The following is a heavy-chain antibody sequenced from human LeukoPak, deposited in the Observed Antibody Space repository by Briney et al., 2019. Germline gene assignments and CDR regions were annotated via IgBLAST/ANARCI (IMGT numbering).Heavy chain of an antibody. D-gene: IGHD5-18*01. J-gene: IGHJ4*02. V-gene: IGHV3-74*01. CDR1: GLTLSGYW. Sequence: GGSLRLSCAASGLTLSGYWMHWVRQAPGKGLVWVSRINGDASSTSYADSVKGRFTISRDNAKSTLYLQMNSLRVEDTAVYYCARARGNTHGYFEYWGQGTLVTVSS. CDR2: INGDASST. CDR3: ARARGNTHGYFEY.